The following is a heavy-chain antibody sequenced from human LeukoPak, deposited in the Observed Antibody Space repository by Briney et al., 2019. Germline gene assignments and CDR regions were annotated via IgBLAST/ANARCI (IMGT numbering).Heavy chain of an antibody. J-gene: IGHJ4*02. CDR2: IYHTGVT. Sequence: SETLSLTCTVSGFSITSGLYWDWIRQPPGKGLEWIGSIYHTGVTYYNPSLKSRVSMSVDTSKNQFSLKLSSVTASDTAVYFCARGGPRAAAGNFDYWGQGTLVTVSS. D-gene: IGHD6-13*01. V-gene: IGHV4-38-2*02. CDR1: GFSITSGLY. CDR3: ARGGPRAAAGNFDY.